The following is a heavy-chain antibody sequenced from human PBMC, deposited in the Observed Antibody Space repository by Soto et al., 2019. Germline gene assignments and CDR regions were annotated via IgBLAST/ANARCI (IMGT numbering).Heavy chain of an antibody. J-gene: IGHJ6*02. CDR1: GGTFGSYA. V-gene: IGHV1-69*01. D-gene: IGHD2-2*01. Sequence: QVQLVQSGAEVKKPGSSGKVSCKASGGTFGSYAISWVRQAPGQGREWMGGIIPIPGTANYAQKFQGRVTIAADESSSTDYMELSSLRCEDTAVYYCARSQGSRTSLEIYYYYYYGMDVWGQGTTVTVSS. CDR3: ARSQGSRTSLEIYYYYYYGMDV. CDR2: IIPIPGTA.